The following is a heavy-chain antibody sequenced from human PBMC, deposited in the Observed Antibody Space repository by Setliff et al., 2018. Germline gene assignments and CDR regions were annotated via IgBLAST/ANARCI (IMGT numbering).Heavy chain of an antibody. V-gene: IGHV3-30*02. Sequence: GGSLSLSCAASGFIFSSYGMHWVRQAPGKGPEWVAFTRYDGSSKYHADSVKGRFTISRDNSKNTLYLQMNSLRPEDTAVYYCVKVSGRFDAGFDSWGQGTLVTVSS. CDR3: VKVSGRFDAGFDS. CDR2: TRYDGSSK. CDR1: GFIFSSYG. J-gene: IGHJ4*02. D-gene: IGHD3-3*01.